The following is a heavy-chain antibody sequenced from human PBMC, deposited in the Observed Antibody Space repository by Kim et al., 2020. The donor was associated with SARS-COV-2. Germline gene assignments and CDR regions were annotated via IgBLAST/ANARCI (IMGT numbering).Heavy chain of an antibody. CDR1: GFTFSSYS. D-gene: IGHD6-19*01. CDR2: ISSSSSTI. Sequence: GGSLRLSCAASGFTFSSYSMNWVRQAPGKGLEWVSYISSSSSTIYYADSVKGRFTISRDNAKNSLYLQMNSLSAEDTAVYYCARDPTPQWLVRAPVDYWGQGTLVTVSS. J-gene: IGHJ4*02. V-gene: IGHV3-48*04. CDR3: ARDPTPQWLVRAPVDY.